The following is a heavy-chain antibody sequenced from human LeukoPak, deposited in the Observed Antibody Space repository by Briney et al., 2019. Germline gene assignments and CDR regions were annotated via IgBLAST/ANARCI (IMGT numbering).Heavy chain of an antibody. Sequence: GGSLRLSCAASGFTFSNYWMSWVRQAPGKGLEWVANIKEDGSEKYYVDSVKGRLTISRDNAKNSLYLQMNSLRAEDTAVYYCASGSYGRDYWGQGTLVTVSS. V-gene: IGHV3-7*01. D-gene: IGHD1-26*01. J-gene: IGHJ4*02. CDR3: ASGSYGRDY. CDR2: IKEDGSEK. CDR1: GFTFSNYW.